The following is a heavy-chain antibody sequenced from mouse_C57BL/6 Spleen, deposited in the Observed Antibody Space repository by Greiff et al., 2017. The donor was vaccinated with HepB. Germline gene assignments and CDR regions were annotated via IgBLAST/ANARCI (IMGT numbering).Heavy chain of an antibody. CDR3: ARELSFFFDY. CDR2: INPNNGGT. V-gene: IGHV1-26*01. Sequence: EVQLQQSGPELVKPGASVKISCKASGYTFTDYYMNWVKQSHGKSLEWIGDINPNNGGTSYNQKFKGKATLTVDKSSSTAYMQLSSLTSEDSAVYYCARELSFFFDYWGQGTTLTVSS. CDR1: GYTFTDYY. D-gene: IGHD1-1*01. J-gene: IGHJ2*01.